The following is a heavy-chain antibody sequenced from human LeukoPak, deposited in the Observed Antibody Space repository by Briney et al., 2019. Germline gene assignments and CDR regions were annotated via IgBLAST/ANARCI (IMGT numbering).Heavy chain of an antibody. V-gene: IGHV3-7*05. D-gene: IGHD2-15*01. CDR2: IRQDGREK. CDR3: ARDWGGGSRSTY. Sequence: GGSLRLSCTASGFTFSTYWMNWVRQAPGEGLEWVANIRQDGREKYYLESVKGRFAISRDNAKNSLYLQMNGLRDEDTAVYYCARDWGGGSRSTYWGQGTLVTVSS. CDR1: GFTFSTYW. J-gene: IGHJ4*02.